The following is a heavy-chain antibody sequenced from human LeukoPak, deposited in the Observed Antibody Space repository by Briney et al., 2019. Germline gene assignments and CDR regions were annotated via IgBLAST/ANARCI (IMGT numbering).Heavy chain of an antibody. D-gene: IGHD6-13*01. V-gene: IGHV4-59*01. CDR2: IYYSGST. CDR1: GGSISSYY. Sequence: SETLSLTCTVSGGSISSYYWSWIRQPPGKGLEWIGYIYYSGSTNYNPSLKSRVTISVDTSKNQFSLKLSSVTAADTAVYYCASSDPFSSSYALDIWGQGTMVTVSS. CDR3: ASSDPFSSSYALDI. J-gene: IGHJ3*02.